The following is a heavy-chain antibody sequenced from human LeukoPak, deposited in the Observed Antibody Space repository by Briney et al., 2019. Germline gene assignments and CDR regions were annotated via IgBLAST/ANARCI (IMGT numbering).Heavy chain of an antibody. Sequence: GGSLRLSCAASGFTFNNYAMNWVRQAPGKGLEWVSSISGGGETTYYADSAKGRFTIPRDNSQNTLYLQMNSLRAEDTAVYYCARDYADYVGYFFFDYWGQGTLVTVSS. J-gene: IGHJ4*02. CDR1: GFTFNNYA. D-gene: IGHD4-17*01. CDR2: ISGGGETT. CDR3: ARDYADYVGYFFFDY. V-gene: IGHV3-23*01.